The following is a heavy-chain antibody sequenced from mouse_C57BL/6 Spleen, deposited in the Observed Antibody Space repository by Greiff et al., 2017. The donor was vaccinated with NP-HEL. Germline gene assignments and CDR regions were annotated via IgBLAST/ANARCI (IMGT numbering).Heavy chain of an antibody. V-gene: IGHV2-2*01. Sequence: QVQLQQSGPGLVQPSQSLSITCTVSGFSLTSYGVHWVRQSPGKGLEWLGVIWSGGSTDYNAAFISSLSISKDNSKSQVFFKMNSLQADDTAIYYCARISGQNPGGFAYWGQGTLVTVSA. D-gene: IGHD3-2*02. CDR2: IWSGGST. CDR1: GFSLTSYG. CDR3: ARISGQNPGGFAY. J-gene: IGHJ3*01.